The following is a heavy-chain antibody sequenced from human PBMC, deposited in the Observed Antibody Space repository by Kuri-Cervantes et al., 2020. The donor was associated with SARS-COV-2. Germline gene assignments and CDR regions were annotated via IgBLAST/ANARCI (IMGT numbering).Heavy chain of an antibody. CDR1: ETTFPNYD. J-gene: IGHJ4*02. CDR2: VKTNSGNT. Sequence: ASVKVSCKTPETTFPNYDINWVRQATGQGLEWMGMVKTNSGNTLYAQFFQGRVTMTRDISTSTAYMELSSLRSEDTAVYYCARGQGGLERYWGQGTLVTVSS. CDR3: ARGQGGLERY. D-gene: IGHD3/OR15-3a*01. V-gene: IGHV1-8*01.